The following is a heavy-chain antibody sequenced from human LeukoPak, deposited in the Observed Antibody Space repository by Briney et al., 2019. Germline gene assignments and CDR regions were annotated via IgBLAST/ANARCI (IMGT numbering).Heavy chain of an antibody. CDR2: IYYSGST. J-gene: IGHJ4*02. CDR3: ARRTGYYDGFDY. Sequence: PSGTLSLTCTVSGGSISSYYWSWIRQPPGKGLEWIGYIYYSGSTNYNPSLKSRVTISVDTSKNQFSLKMSSVTAADTAVYYCARRTGYYDGFDYWGQGTLVTVSS. CDR1: GGSISSYY. D-gene: IGHD3/OR15-3a*01. V-gene: IGHV4-59*01.